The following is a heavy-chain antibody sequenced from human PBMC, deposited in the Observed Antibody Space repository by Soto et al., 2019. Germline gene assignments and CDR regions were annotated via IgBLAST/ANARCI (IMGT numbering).Heavy chain of an antibody. D-gene: IGHD2-8*01. V-gene: IGHV1-18*01. CDR1: GYTVSRYG. CDR3: AKNGQPPYYYYGLDV. J-gene: IGHJ6*02. Sequence: QGQLVQSGGEVKKPGASVKVSCKASGYTVSRYGISWVRQAPGQGLEWMGWISGYNGDTNYAQKFQGRVTMTIDTSTTTAYMELRSLTSDDTAVYYCAKNGQPPYYYYGLDVWGQGTTVTVS. CDR2: ISGYNGDT.